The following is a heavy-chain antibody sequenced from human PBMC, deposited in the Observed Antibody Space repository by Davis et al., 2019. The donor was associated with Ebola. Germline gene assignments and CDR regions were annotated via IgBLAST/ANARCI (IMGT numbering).Heavy chain of an antibody. Sequence: GESLKISCAASGFTFSSYAMHWVRQAPGKGLEWVAVISYDGSNKYYADSVKGRFTVSRDNAKNTLYLQMNSLRAEDTAVYYCARDSEDIVVVVAAMGFDYWGQGTLVTVSS. D-gene: IGHD2-15*01. CDR1: GFTFSSYA. V-gene: IGHV3-30*04. CDR3: ARDSEDIVVVVAAMGFDY. J-gene: IGHJ4*02. CDR2: ISYDGSNK.